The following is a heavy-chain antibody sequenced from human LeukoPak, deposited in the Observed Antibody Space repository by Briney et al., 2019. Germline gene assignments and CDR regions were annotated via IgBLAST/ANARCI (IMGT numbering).Heavy chain of an antibody. CDR3: ARVRCSSNSCFPDY. V-gene: IGHV3-7*01. Sequence: GGSLRLSCAASGFTFSTYWMSWVRQAPGKGLEWEAKIKQDGSDKYYVDSVKGRFTISRDNAKNSLFLQMNSLRAEDTAVYYCARVRCSSNSCFPDYWGQGTLVTVSS. J-gene: IGHJ4*02. CDR2: IKQDGSDK. D-gene: IGHD2-2*01. CDR1: GFTFSTYW.